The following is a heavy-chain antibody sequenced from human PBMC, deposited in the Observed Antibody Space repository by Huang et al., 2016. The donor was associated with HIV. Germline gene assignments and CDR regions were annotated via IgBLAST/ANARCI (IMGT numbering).Heavy chain of an antibody. CDR2: IYYSGGT. D-gene: IGHD3-10*01. J-gene: IGHJ4*02. Sequence: QLQLQESGPGLVKPSETLSLTCTVSGGSIRSDNDYWGWIRQPPGKGLEWVGSIYYSGGTSYNPSLKRRVTITVDTSKNHFSLRMRSVTAADTAVYYCARLPGSITMIRGVITDPYWGQGTLVTVSS. V-gene: IGHV4-39*02. CDR1: GGSIRSDNDY. CDR3: ARLPGSITMIRGVITDPY.